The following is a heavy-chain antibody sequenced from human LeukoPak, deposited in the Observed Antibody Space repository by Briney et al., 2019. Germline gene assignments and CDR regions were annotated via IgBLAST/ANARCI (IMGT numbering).Heavy chain of an antibody. J-gene: IGHJ5*01. V-gene: IGHV3-53*01. D-gene: IGHD6-13*01. CDR2: IYRGGAT. CDR3: SGGYFTAAGLFDS. CDR1: GFAVSSNY. Sequence: PGGSLRLSCPASGFAVSSNYMNWVRQAPGKGRGWVSFIYRGGATSYEASVKGRLTISRASPQTTVYLQTNNLEPEAPAGYYWSGGYFTAAGLFDSGSEGTVVTVSS.